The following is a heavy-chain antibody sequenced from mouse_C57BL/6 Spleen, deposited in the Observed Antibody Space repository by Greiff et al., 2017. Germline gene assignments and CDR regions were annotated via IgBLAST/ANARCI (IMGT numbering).Heavy chain of an antibody. V-gene: IGHV14-3*01. CDR3: ARGSNYPFAY. CDR2: IDPANGNT. CDR1: GFNVKYTY. Sequence: VQLQQSLAELLRPGASVKLSCTASGFNVKYTYMPWVKQRPDQGLEWIRMIDPANGNTNYAPEFQGKATITADTSSNTAYLQLSSLTSEDTAIYYCARGSNYPFAYWGQEALGSVSA. J-gene: IGHJ3*01. D-gene: IGHD2-5*01.